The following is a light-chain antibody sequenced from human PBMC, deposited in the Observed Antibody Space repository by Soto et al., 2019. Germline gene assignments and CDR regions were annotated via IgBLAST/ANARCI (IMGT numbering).Light chain of an antibody. Sequence: QSVLTQPASVSGSPGQSITISCTGTSSDVGAYNYVSWYQQHPGKAPKLMIYEVSNRPSGVSYRFSGSKSGNTASLTISGLQAEDEADYYCSSYTTSSTWVFGGRTKVTVL. J-gene: IGLJ3*02. CDR2: EVS. V-gene: IGLV2-14*01. CDR3: SSYTTSSTWV. CDR1: SSDVGAYNY.